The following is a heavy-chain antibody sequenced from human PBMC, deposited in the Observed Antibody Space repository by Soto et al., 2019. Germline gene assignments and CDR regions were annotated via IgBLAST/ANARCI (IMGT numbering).Heavy chain of an antibody. D-gene: IGHD3-10*02. J-gene: IGHJ6*02. CDR1: GDTFSSYA. V-gene: IGHV1-69*13. CDR3: ARDPLSSFAMDV. Sequence: ASVKVSCKASGDTFSSYAISWVRQAPGKGLEWMGKIIPTCGRTNYAQKFQGRLTISADDSTSTAYMELSSLVSEDTAVYYCARDPLSSFAMDVWGQGTTVTVSS. CDR2: IIPTCGRT.